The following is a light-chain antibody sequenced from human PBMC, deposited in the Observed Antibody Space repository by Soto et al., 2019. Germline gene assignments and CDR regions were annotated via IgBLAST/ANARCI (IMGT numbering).Light chain of an antibody. CDR1: QTIRGL. V-gene: IGKV3-11*01. CDR3: QQRHNWPIT. Sequence: EIVLTQSPATLSLSPGERATLSCRTSQTIRGLLNWYQQRPGQAPRLLIYDTSNRATHIPARFSGSGSGTDFILTISSLDPEDFGVYFCQQRHNWPITFGQGTRLDIK. J-gene: IGKJ5*01. CDR2: DTS.